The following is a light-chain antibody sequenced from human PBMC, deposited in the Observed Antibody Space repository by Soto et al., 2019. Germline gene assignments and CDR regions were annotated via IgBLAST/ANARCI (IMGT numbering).Light chain of an antibody. CDR3: QQYKSYWT. V-gene: IGKV1-5*02. CDR2: DAS. Sequence: EIQMTQSPSTRSASVGDRVTIICRASQGIGSRLAWYQQKPGKAPKVLVYDASILESGVPSSFSGGGSGTLFTLTISSLQPDDFAAYYCQQYKSYWTFGQGTKGDIK. J-gene: IGKJ1*01. CDR1: QGIGSR.